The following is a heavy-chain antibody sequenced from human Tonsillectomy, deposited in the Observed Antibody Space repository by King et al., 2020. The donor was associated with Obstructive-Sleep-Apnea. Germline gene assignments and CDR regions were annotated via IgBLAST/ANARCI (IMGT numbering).Heavy chain of an antibody. Sequence: VQLVESGGGVVQPGRSLRLSCAASGFTFSNYGMQWVRQAPGKGLEWVAVFSYDGSIKYYADSVKGRFTISRDNSKNTLYLQMSSLRAEDTAVYYCARSQGDGRKQGDFDYWGQGTLVTVSS. CDR1: GFTFSNYG. CDR3: ARSQGDGRKQGDFDY. CDR2: FSYDGSIK. D-gene: IGHD3-16*01. V-gene: IGHV3-30*03. J-gene: IGHJ4*02.